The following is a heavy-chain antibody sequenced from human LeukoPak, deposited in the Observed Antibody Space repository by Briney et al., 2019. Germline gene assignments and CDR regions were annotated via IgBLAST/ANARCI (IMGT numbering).Heavy chain of an antibody. CDR3: ARGLGGSNPSY. CDR2: ISSSGSTI. Sequence: HPGGSLRLSCAASGFTFDDYGMNWVRQAPGKGLEWVSYISSSGSTILYADSVKGRFTTSRDNAKNSLYLQMNSLRAEDTAVYYCARGLGGSNPSYWGQGTLVTVSS. J-gene: IGHJ4*02. CDR1: GFTFDDYG. V-gene: IGHV3-48*01. D-gene: IGHD2-15*01.